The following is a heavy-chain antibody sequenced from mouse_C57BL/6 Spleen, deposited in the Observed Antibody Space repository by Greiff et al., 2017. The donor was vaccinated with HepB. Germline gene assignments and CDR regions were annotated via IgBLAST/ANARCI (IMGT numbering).Heavy chain of an antibody. CDR1: GFNIKDDY. J-gene: IGHJ2*01. V-gene: IGHV14-4*01. Sequence: VQLQQSGAELVRPGASVKLSCTASGFNIKDDYMHWVKQRPEQGLEWIGWIDPENGDTEYASKFQGKATIAADTSSNTAYLQLSSLTSEDTAVYDCTTSDYSGSSNYFDYWGQGTTLTVSS. CDR3: TTSDYSGSSNYFDY. D-gene: IGHD1-1*01. CDR2: IDPENGDT.